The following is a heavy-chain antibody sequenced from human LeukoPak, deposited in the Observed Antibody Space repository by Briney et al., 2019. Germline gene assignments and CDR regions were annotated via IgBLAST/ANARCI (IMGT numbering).Heavy chain of an antibody. CDR3: ARDDGIRTVDD. CDR2: IKPDGSET. Sequence: GGSLRLSCAASEFTFSTYWMSWVRQTPRRGLEWVANIKPDGSETYYVDSVMGRFTISRDNAKNSLYLQMSSLRAEDTAVYYCARDDGIRTVDDWGQGTLVTVSS. CDR1: EFTFSTYW. D-gene: IGHD5-18*01. V-gene: IGHV3-7*01. J-gene: IGHJ4*02.